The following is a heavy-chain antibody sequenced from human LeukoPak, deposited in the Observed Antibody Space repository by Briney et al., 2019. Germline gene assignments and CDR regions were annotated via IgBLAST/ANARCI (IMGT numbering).Heavy chain of an antibody. CDR3: ATPQGEAFDI. CDR2: ISYDGSNK. Sequence: GGSLRLSCAASGFTFSSYAMHWVRQAPGKGLEWVAVISYDGSNKYYADSVKGRFTISGDNSKSTLYLQMNSLRAEDTAVYYCATPQGEAFDIWGQGTMVTVSS. CDR1: GFTFSSYA. J-gene: IGHJ3*02. V-gene: IGHV3-30*04.